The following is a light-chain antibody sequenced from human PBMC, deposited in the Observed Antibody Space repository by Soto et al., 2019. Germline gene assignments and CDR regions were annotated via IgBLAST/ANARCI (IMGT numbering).Light chain of an antibody. CDR1: SSDVGSYNF. J-gene: IGLJ1*01. CDR3: CSYAGSSTYV. V-gene: IGLV2-23*01. CDR2: EGS. Sequence: QSALTQPASVSGSPGQSITISCTGTSSDVGSYNFVSWYQQHPGKAPKLMIYEGSKRPSGVSNRFSGSKSGNTASLTISGLQAEYEADYYCCSYAGSSTYVFGTGTKLTVL.